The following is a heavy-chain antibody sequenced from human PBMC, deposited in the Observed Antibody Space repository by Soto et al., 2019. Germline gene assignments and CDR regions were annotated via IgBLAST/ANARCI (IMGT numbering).Heavy chain of an antibody. CDR3: VRDGTKTLRDWFDP. CDR1: GASISGFY. D-gene: IGHD1-1*01. V-gene: IGHV4-4*07. J-gene: IGHJ5*02. CDR2: IYATGTT. Sequence: SETLSLTCTVSGASISGFYWSWIRKSAGKGLEWIGRIYATGTTDYNPSLKSRVMMSVDTSKKQFSLKLRSVTAADTAVYYCVRDGTKTLRDWFDPWGQGISVTVSS.